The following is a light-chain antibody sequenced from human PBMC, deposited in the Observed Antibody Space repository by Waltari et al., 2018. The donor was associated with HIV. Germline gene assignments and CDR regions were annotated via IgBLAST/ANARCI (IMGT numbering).Light chain of an antibody. V-gene: IGLV1-40*01. CDR1: SSNIGARAHFD. CDR2: GNN. CDR3: QSYDTRLSGSV. J-gene: IGLJ3*02. Sequence: QSVLTQPPSVSGAPGQTVTISCTGSSSNIGARAHFDVHWYQQLPGTAPKLLIDGNNNRPSGVPDRFSGSKSGASASLAITGLQAEDEADYYGQSYDTRLSGSVFGGGTKLTVL.